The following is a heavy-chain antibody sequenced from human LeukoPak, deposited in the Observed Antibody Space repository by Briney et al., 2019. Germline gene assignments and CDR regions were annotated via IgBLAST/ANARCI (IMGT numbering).Heavy chain of an antibody. CDR1: GFTFSSYA. J-gene: IGHJ4*02. CDR3: ARVDDSGYLWDY. V-gene: IGHV3-30-3*01. CDR2: ISYDGSNK. D-gene: IGHD3-22*01. Sequence: GGSLRLSCAASGFTFSSYAMHWVRQAPGKGLEWVAVISYDGSNKYYADSVKGRFTISRDNAKNSLHLQMSSLRVEDMAIYYCARVDDSGYLWDYWGQGTLVTVSS.